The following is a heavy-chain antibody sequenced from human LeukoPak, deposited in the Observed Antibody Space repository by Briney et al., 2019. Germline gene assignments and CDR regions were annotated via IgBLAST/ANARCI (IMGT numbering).Heavy chain of an antibody. Sequence: GESLKICWKGSGYSLTSDWIGWVRQMPGKGLEWMGIIYPGDSETRYSPSFQGQVTISADMSIRIAYLQWSSLKASDTAMYYCARPLRYSSGWPPAGDWGQVILVTVSS. D-gene: IGHD6-19*01. CDR3: ARPLRYSSGWPPAGD. V-gene: IGHV5-51*01. J-gene: IGHJ4*02. CDR1: GYSLTSDW. CDR2: IYPGDSET.